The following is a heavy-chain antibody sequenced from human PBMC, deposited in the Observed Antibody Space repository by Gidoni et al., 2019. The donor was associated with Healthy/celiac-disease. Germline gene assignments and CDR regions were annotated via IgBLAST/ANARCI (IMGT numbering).Heavy chain of an antibody. CDR2: IYPGDSDT. D-gene: IGHD4-17*01. Sequence: EVQLVQSGAEVKKPGESMKISCKGSGYSFTSYWIGWVRQMPGKGLEWVGIIYPGDSDTRYSPSFQGQVTISADKSISTAYLQWSSLKASDTAMYYCARQGLPTTVVTRWYYYGMDVWGQGTTVTVSS. J-gene: IGHJ6*02. CDR1: GYSFTSYW. V-gene: IGHV5-51*01. CDR3: ARQGLPTTVVTRWYYYGMDV.